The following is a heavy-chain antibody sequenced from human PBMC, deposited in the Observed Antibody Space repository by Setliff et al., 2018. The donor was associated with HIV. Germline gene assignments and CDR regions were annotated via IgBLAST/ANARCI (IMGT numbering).Heavy chain of an antibody. CDR1: GGSISSGSYY. CDR2: IYTSGST. Sequence: NPSETVSLTCTVSGGSISSGSYYWSWIRQPAGKGLEWIGRIYTSGSTNYNPSLKSRVTKSVDTSKNQFSLKLSSVTAADTAVYYCARGLSFYDPGGFDYWGQGTLVTVSS. J-gene: IGHJ4*02. V-gene: IGHV4-61*02. D-gene: IGHD3-22*01. CDR3: ARGLSFYDPGGFDY.